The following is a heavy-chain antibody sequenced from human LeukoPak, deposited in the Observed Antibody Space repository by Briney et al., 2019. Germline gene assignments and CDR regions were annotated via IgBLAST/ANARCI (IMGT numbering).Heavy chain of an antibody. D-gene: IGHD2-2*01. CDR2: ISYDGSNK. CDR3: ARGEYYAKDGDAFDI. V-gene: IGHV3-30*04. CDR1: GFTFSSYA. J-gene: IGHJ3*02. Sequence: GGSLRLSCAASGFTFSSYAMHWVRQAPGKGLEWVAVISYDGSNKYYADSVKGRFTISRDNSKNTLYLQMNSLRAEDTAVYYCARGEYYAKDGDAFDIWGQGTMVTVSS.